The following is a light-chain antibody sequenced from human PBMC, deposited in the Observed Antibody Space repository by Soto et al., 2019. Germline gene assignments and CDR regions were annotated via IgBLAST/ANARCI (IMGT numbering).Light chain of an antibody. CDR1: SSDVGGYNY. Sequence: QSVLTQPPSASGSPGQSVAISCTGTSSDVGGYNYVSWYQQHPGKPPKLMNYEVNKRPSGVSDRFAGSKSGNTSSLTVAGLQADDEDDYYCSSYAGSSNVFGTGTKVTVL. CDR3: SSYAGSSNV. CDR2: EVN. J-gene: IGLJ1*01. V-gene: IGLV2-8*01.